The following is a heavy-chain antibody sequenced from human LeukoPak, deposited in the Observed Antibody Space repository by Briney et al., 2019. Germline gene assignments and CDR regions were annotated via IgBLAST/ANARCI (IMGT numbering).Heavy chain of an antibody. Sequence: GGSLRLSCAASGFTFSSYSMNWVRQVPGKGLEWVSYISSGSRTIYYADSVKGRFTISRDNAKNSLYLQMSSLRDEDTAVYYCARDLGTSGYYFDYWGQGTLVTVSS. J-gene: IGHJ4*02. CDR2: ISSGSRTI. CDR1: GFTFSSYS. D-gene: IGHD3-22*01. CDR3: ARDLGTSGYYFDY. V-gene: IGHV3-48*02.